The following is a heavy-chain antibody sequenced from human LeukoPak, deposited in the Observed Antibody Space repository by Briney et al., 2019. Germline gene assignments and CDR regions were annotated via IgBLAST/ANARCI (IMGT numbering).Heavy chain of an antibody. V-gene: IGHV3-53*01. D-gene: IGHD2-2*01. CDR1: GFTVSSNY. J-gene: IGHJ4*02. Sequence: GGSLRLSCAASGFTVSSNYMSWVRQAPGKGLEWVSVIYGGGSTYYADSVKGRFTISRDNSKNTLYLQMNSLRVEDTAVYYCARCSTSWYVDYWGQGTLVTVSS. CDR3: ARCSTSWYVDY. CDR2: IYGGGST.